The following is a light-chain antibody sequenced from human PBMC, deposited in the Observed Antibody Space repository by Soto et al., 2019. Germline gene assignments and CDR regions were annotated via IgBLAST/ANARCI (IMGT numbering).Light chain of an antibody. CDR1: SSDVGDYNY. CDR3: SSYAGSNNFGPWV. V-gene: IGLV2-8*01. J-gene: IGLJ3*02. Sequence: QSALTQPPSASGSPGQSVTISCTGTSSDVGDYNYVSWYQQHPGKAPKLMIYEVSKRPSGVPDRFSGSKSGNTASLTVSGLQAEDEADYYCSSYAGSNNFGPWVFGGGTKLTVL. CDR2: EVS.